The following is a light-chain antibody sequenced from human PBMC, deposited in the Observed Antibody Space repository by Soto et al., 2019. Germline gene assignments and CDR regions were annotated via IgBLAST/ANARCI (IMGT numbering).Light chain of an antibody. CDR2: DVN. V-gene: IGLV2-11*01. Sequence: QSALTQPRSVSGSPGQSVTISCTGTSSDVGNYNYVSWYQQHPDKAPKLIIYDVNKRPSGAPDRFSGSKSGNTASLTISGLQAEDEADYYCYSFAGSSDVFGTGTKLTVL. J-gene: IGLJ1*01. CDR1: SSDVGNYNY. CDR3: YSFAGSSDV.